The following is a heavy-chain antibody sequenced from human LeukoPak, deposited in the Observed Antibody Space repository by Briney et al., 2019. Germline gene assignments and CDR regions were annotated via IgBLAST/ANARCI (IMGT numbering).Heavy chain of an antibody. Sequence: GGSLRLSCAASGFTFSSYAMHWVRQAPGKGLEWVAVISYDGGNKYYADSVKGRFTISRDNSKNTLYLQMNSLRAEDTAVYYCAKCILTGYYKGYMDVWGKGTTVTISS. CDR2: ISYDGGNK. D-gene: IGHD3-9*01. V-gene: IGHV3-30*04. J-gene: IGHJ6*03. CDR1: GFTFSSYA. CDR3: AKCILTGYYKGYMDV.